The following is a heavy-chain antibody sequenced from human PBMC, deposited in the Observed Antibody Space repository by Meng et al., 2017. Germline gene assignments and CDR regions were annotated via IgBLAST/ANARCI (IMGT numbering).Heavy chain of an antibody. CDR2: IDWDDDK. V-gene: IGHV2-70*01. Sequence: SGPPLVKPTQTLTLTCNISGFSLSTRGRCVRWIRQPPGKALEWLALIDWDDDKYYSTSLKTRLTISKHTSNNQVVLTMTNMEPVDTATYYCARMGGSYYGAGCYNWFDPWGQGTLVTVSS. CDR1: GFSLSTRGRC. D-gene: IGHD1-26*01. J-gene: IGHJ5*02. CDR3: ARMGGSYYGAGCYNWFDP.